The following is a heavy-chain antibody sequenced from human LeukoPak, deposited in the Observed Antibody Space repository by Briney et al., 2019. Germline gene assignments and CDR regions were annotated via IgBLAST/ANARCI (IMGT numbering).Heavy chain of an antibody. CDR2: VNSDGTST. V-gene: IGHV3-74*01. J-gene: IGHJ4*02. Sequence: PGGSLTLSCAASGFTLSSYWMFWVRHAPGKGLAWVSRVNSDGTSTYYADSVKGRFTISRDNSKNTLYLQMNSLRAEDTAVYYCAKRAAAGKDYWGQGTLVTVSS. CDR1: GFTLSSYW. CDR3: AKRAAAGKDY. D-gene: IGHD6-13*01.